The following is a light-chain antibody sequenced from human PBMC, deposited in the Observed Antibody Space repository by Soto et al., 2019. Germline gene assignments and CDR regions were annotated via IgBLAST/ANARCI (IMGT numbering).Light chain of an antibody. Sequence: EIVLTQSPGTLSLSPGERATLSCRASQSVSSSYLAWYQQKPGQAPWLLIYGASSRATGIPDRFSGSGSGTDFTLTISRLEPEDFAVYYCQQYGSSPLTVGPGTKVDIK. V-gene: IGKV3-20*01. CDR2: GAS. CDR3: QQYGSSPLT. J-gene: IGKJ3*01. CDR1: QSVSSSY.